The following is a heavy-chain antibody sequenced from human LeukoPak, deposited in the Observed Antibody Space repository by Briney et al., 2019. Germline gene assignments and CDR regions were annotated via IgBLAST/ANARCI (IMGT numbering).Heavy chain of an antibody. J-gene: IGHJ4*02. V-gene: IGHV4-34*01. CDR3: ASAYSSSWYNY. D-gene: IGHD6-13*01. CDR2: INHSGST. CDR1: GGSFSGYY. Sequence: PSETLSLTCAVSGGSFSGYYWSWIRQPPGKGLEWIGEINHSGSTNYNPSLKSRVTISVDTSKNQFSLKLSAVTAADTAVYYCASAYSSSWYNYWGQGTLVTVSS.